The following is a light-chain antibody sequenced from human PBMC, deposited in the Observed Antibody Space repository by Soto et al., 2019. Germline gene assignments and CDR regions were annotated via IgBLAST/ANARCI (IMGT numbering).Light chain of an antibody. CDR1: QSISSW. CDR2: KAS. Sequence: DIQMTQSPSTLSASVGDRDTITCRASQSISSWLAWYQQKPGKAPKLLIYKASSLESGVPSRFSGSGSWTEFTLTISSLQPDDFATYYCQQYNSYCTFGQGTKVDIK. J-gene: IGKJ1*01. V-gene: IGKV1-5*03. CDR3: QQYNSYCT.